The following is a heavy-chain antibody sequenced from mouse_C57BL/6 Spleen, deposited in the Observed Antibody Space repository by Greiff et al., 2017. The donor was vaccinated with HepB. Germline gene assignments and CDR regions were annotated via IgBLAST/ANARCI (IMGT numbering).Heavy chain of an antibody. J-gene: IGHJ3*01. CDR2: IYPGDGDT. CDR1: GYAFSSYW. V-gene: IGHV1-80*01. Sequence: QVHVKQSGAELVKPGASVKISCKASGYAFSSYWMNWVKQRPGKGLEWIGQIYPGDGDTNYNGKFKGKATLTADKSSSTAYMQLSSLTSEDSAVYFCARIYYGSPFAYWGQGTLVTVSA. D-gene: IGHD1-1*01. CDR3: ARIYYGSPFAY.